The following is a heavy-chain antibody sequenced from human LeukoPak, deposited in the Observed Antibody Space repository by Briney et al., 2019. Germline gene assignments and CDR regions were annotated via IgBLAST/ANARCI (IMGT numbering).Heavy chain of an antibody. V-gene: IGHV3-30*04. D-gene: IGHD6-13*01. CDR2: ISYDGSNK. J-gene: IGHJ4*02. CDR1: GFTFSSYA. Sequence: GGSLRLSCAASGFTFSSYAMHWVRQAPGKGLEWVAVISYDGSNKYYADSVKGRFTISRDNSKNTLYLQMNSLRAEDTAVYYCARDRDSSSWSRGYFEYWGQGTLVTVSS. CDR3: ARDRDSSSWSRGYFEY.